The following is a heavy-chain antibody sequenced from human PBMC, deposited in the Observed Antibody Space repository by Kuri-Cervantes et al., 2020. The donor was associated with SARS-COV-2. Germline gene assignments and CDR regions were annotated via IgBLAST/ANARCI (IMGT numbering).Heavy chain of an antibody. CDR1: GGTFSSNA. CDR3: ARDPYYYDSSGYHGPDY. CDR2: IIPILGIA. D-gene: IGHD3-22*01. V-gene: IGHV1-69*04. J-gene: IGHJ4*02. Sequence: SVKVSCKASGGTFSSNAISWVRQAPGQGLEWMGRIIPILGIANYAQKFQGRVTITADKSTSTAYMELSSLRSEDTAVYYCARDPYYYDSSGYHGPDYWGQGTLVTVSS.